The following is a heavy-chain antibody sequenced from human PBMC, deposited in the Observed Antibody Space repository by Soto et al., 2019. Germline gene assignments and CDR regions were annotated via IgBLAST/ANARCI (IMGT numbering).Heavy chain of an antibody. D-gene: IGHD1-26*01. CDR2: ISYDGSNK. Sequence: QVQLVESGGGVVQPGRSLRLSCAASGFTFSSYGMHWVRQAPGKGLEWVAVISYDGSNKYYADSVKGRFTISRDNSKNTLYLQMNSLRAEDTAVSYCAKDRVGASYFDYWGQGTLVTVSS. J-gene: IGHJ4*02. CDR3: AKDRVGASYFDY. V-gene: IGHV3-30*18. CDR1: GFTFSSYG.